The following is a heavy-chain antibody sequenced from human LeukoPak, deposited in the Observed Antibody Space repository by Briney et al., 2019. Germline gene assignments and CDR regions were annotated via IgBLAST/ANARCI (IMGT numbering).Heavy chain of an antibody. CDR1: CDSIRGFY. D-gene: IGHD3-9*01. CDR3: ARGSDLTASYYYGMDV. V-gene: IGHV4-4*07. CDR2: MSASGST. Sequence: SETLSLTCTVSCDSIRGFYWSWIRQPAGKGLEWIGRMSASGSTNYNPSLKSRVTMSVDTSKNQFSLKLSSVTAADTAVYYCARGSDLTASYYYGMDVWGQGTTVTVSS. J-gene: IGHJ6*02.